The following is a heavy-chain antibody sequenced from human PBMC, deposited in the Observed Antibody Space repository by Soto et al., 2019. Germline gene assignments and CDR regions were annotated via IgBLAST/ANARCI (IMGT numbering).Heavy chain of an antibody. CDR3: AADILTGYYGEKGFDP. CDR2: INPSGGSR. Sequence: GASVKVSCKAPGYTFTSYYMHWVRQAPGEGLEWMGIINPSGGSRSYAQKFQGRVTMTRDTSTSTVYMELSSLRSEDTAVYYCAADILTGYYGEKGFDPLAQGTMVTVSS. V-gene: IGHV1-46*01. CDR1: GYTFTSYY. D-gene: IGHD3-9*01. J-gene: IGHJ5*02.